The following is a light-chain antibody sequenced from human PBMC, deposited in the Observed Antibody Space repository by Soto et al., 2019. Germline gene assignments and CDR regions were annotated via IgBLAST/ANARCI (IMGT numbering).Light chain of an antibody. J-gene: IGLJ1*01. V-gene: IGLV2-14*01. CDR3: CSYTRTSNHYF. CDR1: SSDIGGYDY. Sequence: QSALTQPASVSGSPGQSITISCTGTSSDIGGYDYVSWYQQRPGKAPKLMIYEVRYRPSGVSNRFSGSKSGNTASLTISGLQAEDEAVYHCCSYTRTSNHYFFGSGTKGTAL. CDR2: EVR.